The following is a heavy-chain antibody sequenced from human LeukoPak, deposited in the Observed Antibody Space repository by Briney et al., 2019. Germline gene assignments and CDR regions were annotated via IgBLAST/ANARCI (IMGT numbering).Heavy chain of an antibody. CDR3: ARTTYYYDSSGYYGYFQH. CDR2: ISGSGDST. V-gene: IGHV3-23*01. D-gene: IGHD3-22*01. CDR1: GFTFSSYA. J-gene: IGHJ1*01. Sequence: GGSLRLSCAASGFTFSSYAMNWVRQAPGKGLQWVSTISGSGDSTYYADSVKGRFTISGDNSKNTLYLQMNSLRAEDTAVYYCARTTYYYDSSGYYGYFQHWGQGTLVTVSS.